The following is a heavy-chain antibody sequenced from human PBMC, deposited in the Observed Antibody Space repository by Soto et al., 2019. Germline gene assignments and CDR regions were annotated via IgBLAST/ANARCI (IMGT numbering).Heavy chain of an antibody. CDR3: ARDIAVAGPGTHYYYYGMDV. CDR2: IIPIFGTA. D-gene: IGHD6-19*01. J-gene: IGHJ6*02. V-gene: IGHV1-69*01. CDR1: GGTFSSYA. Sequence: QVQLVQSGAEVKKPGSSVKVSCKASGGTFSSYAISWVRQAPGQGLEWMGGIIPIFGTANYAQKFQGRVTSTADESTSTAYMELSSLRSEDTAVYYCARDIAVAGPGTHYYYYGMDVWGQGTTVTVYS.